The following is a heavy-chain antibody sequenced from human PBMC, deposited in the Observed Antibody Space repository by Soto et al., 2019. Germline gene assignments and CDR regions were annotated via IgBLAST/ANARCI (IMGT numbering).Heavy chain of an antibody. Sequence: GASVKVSCKASGYTFTSYDINWVRQATGQGLEWMGWMNPNSGNTGYAQRFQGRVTMTRNTSISTAYMELSSLRSEDTAVYYCARGMKYQLPIRYYYYYYMDVWGKGTTVTVSS. D-gene: IGHD2-2*01. CDR3: ARGMKYQLPIRYYYYYYMDV. J-gene: IGHJ6*03. CDR1: GYTFTSYD. V-gene: IGHV1-8*01. CDR2: MNPNSGNT.